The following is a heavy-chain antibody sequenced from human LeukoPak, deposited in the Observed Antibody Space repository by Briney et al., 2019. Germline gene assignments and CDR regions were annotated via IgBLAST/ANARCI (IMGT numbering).Heavy chain of an antibody. Sequence: PGGSLRLSCAASGFTFDDYGMSWVRQAPGKGLEWVAVISYDGSNKYYADSVKGRFTISRDNSKNTLYLQMNSLRAEDTAVYYCAKGARITMIVVVLDWGQGTLVTVSS. D-gene: IGHD3-22*01. V-gene: IGHV3-30*18. CDR1: GFTFDDYG. CDR3: AKGARITMIVVVLD. J-gene: IGHJ4*02. CDR2: ISYDGSNK.